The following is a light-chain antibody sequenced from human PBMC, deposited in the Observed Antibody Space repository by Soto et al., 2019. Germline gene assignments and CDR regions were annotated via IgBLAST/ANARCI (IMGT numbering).Light chain of an antibody. CDR3: QSYDGNNVL. Sequence: NFMLTQPHSVSESPGKTLTISCTRSSGSIASNHVQWYQQRPGSAPTTLIYKDNQRPSGVPDRFSGSVDSSSNSASLTISGLKTEDEADYYCQSYDGNNVLFGGGTKLTVL. J-gene: IGLJ2*01. CDR1: SGSIASNH. V-gene: IGLV6-57*04. CDR2: KDN.